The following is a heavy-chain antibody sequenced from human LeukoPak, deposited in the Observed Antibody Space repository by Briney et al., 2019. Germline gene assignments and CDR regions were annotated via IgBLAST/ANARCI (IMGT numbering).Heavy chain of an antibody. Sequence: SETLSLTCTVSGGSISSYYWSWIRQPPGKGLEWIGYIYYSGSTNYNPSLKSRVTISVDTSKNQFSLKLSSVIAADTAVYYCAREGYSSSWSQDAFDIWGQGTMVTVSS. CDR3: AREGYSSSWSQDAFDI. V-gene: IGHV4-59*01. J-gene: IGHJ3*02. CDR1: GGSISSYY. CDR2: IYYSGST. D-gene: IGHD6-13*01.